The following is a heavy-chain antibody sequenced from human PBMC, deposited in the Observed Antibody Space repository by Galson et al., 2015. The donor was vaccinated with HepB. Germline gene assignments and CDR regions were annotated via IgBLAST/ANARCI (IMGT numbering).Heavy chain of an antibody. CDR1: NASIKSRDYY. CDR2: IFYSGTT. V-gene: IGHV4-39*07. CDR3: ARTQAVWLPNTRGFDF. D-gene: IGHD5-12*01. J-gene: IGHJ4*02. Sequence: QMQLQESGPGLVKPSETLSLTCTVSNASIKSRDYYWGWIRQPPGKGPGWIGTIFYSGTTFYAPSLKSRVAISVDTSNNQFSLKLLSATTADTAVYYYARTQAVWLPNTRGFDFWGRGALVTVSS.